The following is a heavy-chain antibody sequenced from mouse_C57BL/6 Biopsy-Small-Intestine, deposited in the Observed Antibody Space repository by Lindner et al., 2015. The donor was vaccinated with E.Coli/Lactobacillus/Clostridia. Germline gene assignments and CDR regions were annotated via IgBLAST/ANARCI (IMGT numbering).Heavy chain of an antibody. Sequence: VQLQESGPELVKPGASVKLSCKASGYTFTSYDMNWVKQRPGQGLEWIGWIYPENGSTKYNEKFKNEATLTVDTSSSTAYMQLSSLTSEDSAVYYCANFDYDVGFAYWGQGTLVTVSA. J-gene: IGHJ3*01. D-gene: IGHD2-4*01. CDR1: GYTFTSYD. CDR2: IYPENGST. V-gene: IGHV1-85*01. CDR3: ANFDYDVGFAY.